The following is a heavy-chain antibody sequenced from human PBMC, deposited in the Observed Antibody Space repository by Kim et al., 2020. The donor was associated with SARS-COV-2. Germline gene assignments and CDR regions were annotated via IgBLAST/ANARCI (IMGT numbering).Heavy chain of an antibody. V-gene: IGHV4-39*07. D-gene: IGHD6-19*01. J-gene: IGHJ6*02. CDR3: ARDEVRWLVPYYYYGMDV. CDR2: IYYSGST. Sequence: SETLSLTCTVSGGSISSSSYYWGWIRQPPGKGLEWIGSIYYSGSTYYNPSLKSRVTISVDTSKNQFSLKLSSVTAADTAVYYCARDEVRWLVPYYYYGMDVWGQGTTVTVSS. CDR1: GGSISSSSYY.